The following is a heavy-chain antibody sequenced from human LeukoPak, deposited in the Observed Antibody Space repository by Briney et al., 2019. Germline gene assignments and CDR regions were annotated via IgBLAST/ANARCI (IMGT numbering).Heavy chain of an antibody. CDR1: GFTVSNNY. J-gene: IGHJ4*02. CDR3: TRPSRGYNYGYFDY. V-gene: IGHV3-66*04. D-gene: IGHD5-18*01. CDR2: IYSDGRT. Sequence: PGGSLRLSCAASGFTVSNNYMSWVRQAPGKGLEWVSIIYSDGRTYHVDSVKGRFTISRDNSKNTLFLQMDSLRAEDTAVYYCTRPSRGYNYGYFDYWGQGTLVTVSS.